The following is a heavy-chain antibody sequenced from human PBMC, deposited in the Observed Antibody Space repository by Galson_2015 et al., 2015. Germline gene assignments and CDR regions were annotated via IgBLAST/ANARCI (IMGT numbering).Heavy chain of an antibody. CDR1: GFTVSTKH. CDR3: ARVHSDSSGDFDL. V-gene: IGHV3-66*01. CDR2: INSDGST. J-gene: IGHJ2*01. D-gene: IGHD6-6*01. Sequence: SLRLSCAASGFTVSTKHMNWVRQAPGRGLEWVSVINSDGSTYYTDSVKGRFTISRDNSKNTLFLQMNSLRAEDTAVYYCARVHSDSSGDFDLWGRGTLVTVSS.